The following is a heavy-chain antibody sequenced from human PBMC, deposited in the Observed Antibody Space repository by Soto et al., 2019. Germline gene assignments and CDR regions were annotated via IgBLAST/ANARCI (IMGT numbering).Heavy chain of an antibody. CDR1: GGTFSSYA. V-gene: IGHV1-69*13. J-gene: IGHJ4*02. D-gene: IGHD3-10*01. CDR2: IIPIFGTA. CDR3: ARDPNYYGSGDLDY. Sequence: WASVKVSCKASGGTFSSYAISWVRQAPGQGLEWMGGIIPIFGTANYAQKFQGRVTITADESTSTAYMELSSLRSEDTAVDYCARDPNYYGSGDLDYWGQGTLVTVSS.